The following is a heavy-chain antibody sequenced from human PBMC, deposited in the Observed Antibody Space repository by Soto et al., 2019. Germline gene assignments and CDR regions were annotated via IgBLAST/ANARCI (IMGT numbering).Heavy chain of an antibody. CDR2: IDPSGGST. D-gene: IGHD1-26*01. CDR3: ARVRSRSYLCY. J-gene: IGHJ4*02. V-gene: IGHV1-46*01. Sequence: QVQLVQSGAEVKKPGASVKVSCKASGYTFTTYNIHWVRQAPGQGLEWMAIIDPSGGSTTYAQKFQGRITVTRDTSTSTVYMELSSLRSEDTAIYYCARVRSRSYLCYWGQGTLVTVSS. CDR1: GYTFTTYN.